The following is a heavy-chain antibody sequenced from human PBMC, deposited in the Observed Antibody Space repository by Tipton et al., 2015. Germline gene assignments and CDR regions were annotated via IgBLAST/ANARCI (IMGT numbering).Heavy chain of an antibody. V-gene: IGHV4-61*01. D-gene: IGHD4-23*01. J-gene: IGHJ4*02. Sequence: GLVKPSEILSLTCNVSGGSVTSGNYYWSWIRQPPGKELEWIGYIQYSGSTNYNPSLKSRVTISVDTSKTQFSLKMSSVTASDTAVYYCARARGRHGGLFDSWGQGILVTVSS. CDR1: GGSVTSGNYY. CDR2: IQYSGST. CDR3: ARARGRHGGLFDS.